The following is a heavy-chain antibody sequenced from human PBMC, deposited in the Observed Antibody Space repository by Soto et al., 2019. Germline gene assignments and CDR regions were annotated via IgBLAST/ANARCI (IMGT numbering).Heavy chain of an antibody. D-gene: IGHD3-10*01. V-gene: IGHV3-48*01. CDR1: GFTFSSYS. CDR3: ARGGSLNWFDP. J-gene: IGHJ5*02. Sequence: EVQLVESGGGLVQPGGSLRLSCAASGFTFSSYSMNWVRQAPGKGLEWVSYFSSSSSTIYYADSVKGRFTISRDNAKNSPYLQMNSLRAEDTAVYYCARGGSLNWFDPWGQGTLVTVSS. CDR2: FSSSSSTI.